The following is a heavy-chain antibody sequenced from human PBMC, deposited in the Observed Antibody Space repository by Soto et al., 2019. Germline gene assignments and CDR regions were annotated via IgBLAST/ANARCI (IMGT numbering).Heavy chain of an antibody. D-gene: IGHD3-9*01. CDR3: GGHGLGVILTGNLAY. CDR2: IYPGDSDT. J-gene: IGHJ4*02. CDR1: GYSFTSYW. V-gene: IGHV5-51*01. Sequence: EVQLVQSGAEVKKPGESLKISCKGSGYSFTSYWIGWVRQMPGKGLEWMGIIYPGDSDTRYSPSFQGQVTISADKSISPASLQGASLKPSDTAMYSCGGHGLGVILTGNLAYWGKGTRVT.